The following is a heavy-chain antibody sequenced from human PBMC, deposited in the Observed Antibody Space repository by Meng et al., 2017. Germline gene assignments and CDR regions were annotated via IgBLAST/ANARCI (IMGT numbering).Heavy chain of an antibody. CDR3: ARDRIVATTLGRGYYFDY. CDR2: INAGNGNT. D-gene: IGHD5-12*01. CDR1: GYTFTSYA. V-gene: IGHV1-3*01. Sequence: QVQVVELGAEVKNPGASGKVSCKASGYTFTSYAMHWVRQAPGQRLEWMGWINAGNGNTKYSQKFQGRVTITRDTSASTAYMELSSLRSEDTAVYYCARDRIVATTLGRGYYFDYWGQGTLVTVSS. J-gene: IGHJ4*02.